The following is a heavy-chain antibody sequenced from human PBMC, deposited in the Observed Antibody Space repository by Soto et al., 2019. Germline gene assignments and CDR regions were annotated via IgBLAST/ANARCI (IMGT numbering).Heavy chain of an antibody. V-gene: IGHV3-33*01. Sequence: QVPLVESGGGAVQPGTSLRLSCEASGFIFSEYAMHWVRQAPGKGLEWVTFIWYDGRNKYYEKSVWGRFTISRDNSKNPLFLQMSGLGVEDTAVYYCARARTPGFCSGGSCYALDYWGRGTLVTVSS. CDR3: ARARTPGFCSGGSCYALDY. J-gene: IGHJ4*02. CDR2: IWYDGRNK. D-gene: IGHD2-15*01. CDR1: GFIFSEYA.